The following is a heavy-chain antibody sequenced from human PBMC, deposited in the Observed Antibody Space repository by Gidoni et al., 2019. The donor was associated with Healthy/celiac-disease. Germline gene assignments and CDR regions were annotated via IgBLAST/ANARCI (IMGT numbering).Heavy chain of an antibody. CDR3: AGEAVAGYYFDY. V-gene: IGHV3-11*06. CDR1: GFTFSDYY. J-gene: IGHJ4*02. CDR2: ISSSSSYT. Sequence: QVQLVESGGGLVKPGGSLRLPCAASGFTFSDYYMSWIRQAPGKGLEWVSYISSSSSYTNYADSVKGRFTISRDNAKNSLYLQMNSLRAEDTAVYYCAGEAVAGYYFDYWGQGTLVTVSS. D-gene: IGHD6-19*01.